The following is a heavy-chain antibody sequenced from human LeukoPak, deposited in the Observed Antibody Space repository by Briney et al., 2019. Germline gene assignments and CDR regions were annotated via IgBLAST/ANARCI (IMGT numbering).Heavy chain of an antibody. CDR3: TKGISGSGYSPFDS. J-gene: IGHJ4*02. CDR1: GFIFSDYA. V-gene: IGHV3-23*01. CDR2: VSDSAGRT. Sequence: GGSLRLSCAASGFIFSDYAMSWVRQAPGKGLEWVSGVSDSAGRTYHANSVKGRFTISRGNSKNTLYLQLNSLRDEDTAVYYCTKGISGSGYSPFDSWGQGVLVTVSS. D-gene: IGHD3-22*01.